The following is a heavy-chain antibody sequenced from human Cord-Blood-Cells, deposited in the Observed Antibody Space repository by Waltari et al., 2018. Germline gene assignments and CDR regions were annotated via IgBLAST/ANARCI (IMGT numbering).Heavy chain of an antibody. CDR1: GGSFSGYY. CDR3: ARGLRGDRDIVATIDY. Sequence: QVQLQQWGAGLLKPSETLSPTCAVYGGSFSGYYWSWIRQPPGKGLEWIGEINHSGSTNYNPSLKSRVTISVDTSKNQFSLKLSSVTAADTAVYYCARGLRGDRDIVATIDYWGQGTLVTVSS. D-gene: IGHD5-12*01. J-gene: IGHJ4*02. V-gene: IGHV4-34*01. CDR2: INHSGST.